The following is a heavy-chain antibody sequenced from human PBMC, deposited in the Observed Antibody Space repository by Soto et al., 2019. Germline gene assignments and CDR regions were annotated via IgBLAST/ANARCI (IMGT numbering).Heavy chain of an antibody. CDR2: IYYSGST. J-gene: IGHJ4*02. D-gene: IGHD2-15*01. Sequence: QVQLQESGPGLVKPSQTLSLTCTVSGGSISSGGYYWSWIRQHPGKGLEWFGYIYYSGSTYYNPSLEVRVTLSEDTSKNPFSVKLSSVTAADTAVYYCARSSLGYCSGGSCSLPDCWGQRTLVTFSS. V-gene: IGHV4-31*03. CDR1: GGSISSGGYY. CDR3: ARSSLGYCSGGSCSLPDC.